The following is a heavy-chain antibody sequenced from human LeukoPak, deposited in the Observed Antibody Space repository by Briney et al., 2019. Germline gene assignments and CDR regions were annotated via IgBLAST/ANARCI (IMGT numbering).Heavy chain of an antibody. CDR1: GFTFTGYY. V-gene: IGHV1-2*02. Sequence: ASVKVSCKASGFTFTGYYMHWVRQAPGRGPEWMGWINLNTGNTMYAQKFQGRVSMTRDTSISTTYMELSSLRSDDAAVYYCARVLAYSSGKEPDYWGQGTLVTVSS. CDR2: INLNTGNT. J-gene: IGHJ4*02. CDR3: ARVLAYSSGKEPDY. D-gene: IGHD6-19*01.